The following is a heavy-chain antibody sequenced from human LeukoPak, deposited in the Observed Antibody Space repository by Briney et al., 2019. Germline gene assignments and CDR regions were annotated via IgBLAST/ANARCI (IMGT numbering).Heavy chain of an antibody. CDR2: IYHSGST. D-gene: IGHD6-13*01. Sequence: SQALSLTCAVSGGSISSGGYSWSWIRQPPGKGLEWIGYIYHSGSTYYNPSLKSRVTISVDRSKNQFSLKLSPVTAADTAVYYCARGGSSWPFDPWGQGTLVTVSS. V-gene: IGHV4-30-2*01. J-gene: IGHJ5*02. CDR1: GGSISSGGYS. CDR3: ARGGSSWPFDP.